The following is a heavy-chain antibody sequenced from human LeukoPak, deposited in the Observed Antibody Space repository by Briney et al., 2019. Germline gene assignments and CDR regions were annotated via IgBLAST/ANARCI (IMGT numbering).Heavy chain of an antibody. CDR3: ARVAEIQLWLRGAFDY. CDR2: ISPDGSSA. J-gene: IGHJ4*02. V-gene: IGHV3-74*01. Sequence: PGGSLRLSCAASGFTFSSYWMHWVRQAPGKGLVWVSRISPDGSSALYADSVKGRFTISRDNAKNSLYLQMNSLRDEDTAVYYCARVAEIQLWLRGAFDYWGQGTLVTVSS. D-gene: IGHD5-18*01. CDR1: GFTFSSYW.